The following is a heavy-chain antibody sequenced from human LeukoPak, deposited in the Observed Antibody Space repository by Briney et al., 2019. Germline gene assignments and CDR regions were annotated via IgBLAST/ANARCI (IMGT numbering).Heavy chain of an antibody. Sequence: GGTLRLSCAASGFTFSSYGMSWVRQAPGKGLEWVSAISGSGGSTYYADSVKGRFTISRDNSKNTLYLQMNSLKTEDTAVYYCTIDSSGYYANDYWGQGTLVTVSS. CDR2: ISGSGGST. V-gene: IGHV3-23*01. CDR1: GFTFSSYG. D-gene: IGHD3-22*01. J-gene: IGHJ4*02. CDR3: TIDSSGYYANDY.